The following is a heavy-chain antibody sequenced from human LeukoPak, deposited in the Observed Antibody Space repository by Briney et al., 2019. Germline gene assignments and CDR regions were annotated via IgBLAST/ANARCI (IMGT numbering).Heavy chain of an antibody. CDR3: ARTAERWLPFDY. Sequence: PSETLSLTCTVSGGSISSGGYYWSWIRQHPGKGLEWIGYIYYSGSTYYNPSLKSRVTISVDTSKNQFSLKLSSVTAADTAVYYCARTAERWLPFDYWGQGTLVTVSS. D-gene: IGHD5-24*01. CDR1: GGSISSGGYY. CDR2: IYYSGST. J-gene: IGHJ4*02. V-gene: IGHV4-31*03.